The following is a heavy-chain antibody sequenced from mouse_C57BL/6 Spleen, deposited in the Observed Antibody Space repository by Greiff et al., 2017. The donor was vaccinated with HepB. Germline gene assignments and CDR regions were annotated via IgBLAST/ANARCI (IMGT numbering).Heavy chain of an antibody. V-gene: IGHV1-64*01. CDR1: GYTFTSYW. CDR2: IHPNSGST. J-gene: IGHJ1*03. Sequence: QVQLQQPGAELVKPGASVKLSCKASGYTFTSYWMHWVKQRPGQGLEWIGMIHPNSGSTNYNEKFKSKAKLTVDKSSSTAYMQLSSLTSEDSAVYYCARRMIYYGNVSYWYFDVWGTGTTVTVSS. CDR3: ARRMIYYGNVSYWYFDV. D-gene: IGHD2-1*01.